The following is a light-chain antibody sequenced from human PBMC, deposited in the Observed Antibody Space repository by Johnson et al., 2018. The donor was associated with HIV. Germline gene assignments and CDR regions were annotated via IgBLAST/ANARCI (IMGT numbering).Light chain of an antibody. V-gene: IGLV1-51*01. J-gene: IGLJ1*01. CDR3: GTWDSSLSAGV. CDR2: DNN. CDR1: SSNIGNNR. Sequence: QSVLTQPPSVSAAPGQKVTISCSGSSSNIGNNRVSWYQQIPGTAPKLLIYDNNKRPSGIPDRFSGSKSGTSATLGITGLPTGDEADYYCGTWDSSLSAGVFGTGTKVTVL.